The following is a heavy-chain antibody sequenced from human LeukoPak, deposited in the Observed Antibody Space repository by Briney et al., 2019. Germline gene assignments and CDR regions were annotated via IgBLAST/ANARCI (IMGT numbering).Heavy chain of an antibody. CDR3: ARASIVHSLSWFDP. D-gene: IGHD3-22*01. CDR1: GYTFTSYG. J-gene: IGHJ5*02. CDR2: ISAYNGNT. V-gene: IGHV1-18*01. Sequence: ASMKVSCKASGYTFTSYGISWVRQAPGQGLEWMGWISAYNGNTNYAQKLQGRVTMTTDTSTSTAYMELRSLRSDDTAVYYCARASIVHSLSWFDPWGQGTLVTVSS.